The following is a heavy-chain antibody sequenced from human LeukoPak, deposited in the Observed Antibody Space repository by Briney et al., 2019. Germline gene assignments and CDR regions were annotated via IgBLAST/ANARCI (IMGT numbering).Heavy chain of an antibody. CDR2: ISGSVGST. CDR3: AKDHYGGNSPYYFDY. V-gene: IGHV3-23*01. Sequence: GGSLRLSCAASGFTFSSYAMSWVRQAPGKGLEWVSAISGSVGSTYYADSVKGRFTISRDNSKNTLYLQMNSLRAEDTAVYYCAKDHYGGNSPYYFDYWGQGTLVTVSS. D-gene: IGHD4-23*01. J-gene: IGHJ4*02. CDR1: GFTFSSYA.